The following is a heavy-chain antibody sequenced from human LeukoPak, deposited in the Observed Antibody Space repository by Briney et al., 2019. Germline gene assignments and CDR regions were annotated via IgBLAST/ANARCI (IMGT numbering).Heavy chain of an antibody. CDR2: IYYSGST. V-gene: IGHV4-31*11. Sequence: SETLSLTCAVSGGSISSGGYSWSWIRQHPGKGLEWIGYIYYSGSTYYNPSLKSRVTISVDTSKNQFSLKLTSVTAADTAVYYCAREVVVTASLDYWGQGTLVTVSS. D-gene: IGHD2-21*02. CDR1: GGSISSGGYS. CDR3: AREVVVTASLDY. J-gene: IGHJ4*02.